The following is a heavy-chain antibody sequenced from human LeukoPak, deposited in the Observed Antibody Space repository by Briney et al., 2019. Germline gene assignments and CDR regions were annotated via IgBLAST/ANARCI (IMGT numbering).Heavy chain of an antibody. Sequence: SETLSLTCTVSGGSISSSSYYWSWIRQPPGKGLEWIGEINHSGSTNYNPSLKSRVTISVDTSKNQFSLKLSSVTAADTTVYYCARGYSSGPPVYWGQGTLVTVSS. J-gene: IGHJ4*02. V-gene: IGHV4-39*07. CDR2: INHSGST. D-gene: IGHD6-19*01. CDR3: ARGYSSGPPVY. CDR1: GGSISSSSYY.